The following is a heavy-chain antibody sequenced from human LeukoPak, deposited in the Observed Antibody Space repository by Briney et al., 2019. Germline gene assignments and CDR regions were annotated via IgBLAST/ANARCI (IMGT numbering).Heavy chain of an antibody. D-gene: IGHD5-12*01. CDR1: GFTFSDYY. Sequence: SGGSLRLSCAASGFTFSDYYMSWIRQAPGKGLEWVSYISSSGSTIYYADSVKGRFTISRDNAKNSLYLQMNSLGAEDTAVYYCARDSSYSGYGYFDYWGQGTLVTVSS. V-gene: IGHV3-11*01. CDR3: ARDSSYSGYGYFDY. J-gene: IGHJ4*02. CDR2: ISSSGSTI.